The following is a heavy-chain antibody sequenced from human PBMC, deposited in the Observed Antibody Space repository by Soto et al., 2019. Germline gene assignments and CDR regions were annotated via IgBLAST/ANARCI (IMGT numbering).Heavy chain of an antibody. CDR2: IYYSGST. J-gene: IGHJ5*02. CDR3: ARDIYGSGEGGWFDP. V-gene: IGHV4-59*01. CDR1: CFSILSYY. D-gene: IGHD3-10*01. Sequence: SETLSLTCTFSCFSILSYYWSWIRQPPGKGLEWIGYIYYSGSTNYNPSLKSRVTISVDTSKNQFSLKLSSVTAADTAVYYCARDIYGSGEGGWFDPWGQGTLVTVS.